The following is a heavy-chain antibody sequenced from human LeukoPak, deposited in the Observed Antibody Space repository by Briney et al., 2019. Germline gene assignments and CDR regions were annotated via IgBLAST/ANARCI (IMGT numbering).Heavy chain of an antibody. J-gene: IGHJ4*02. CDR2: INPNSGGT. Sequence: ASVKVSCKASGYTFTGYYMHWVRQAPGQGLEWMGWINPNSGGTNYAQKFQGRVTMTRDTSISTAYMELSRLRSDDTAAYYCARVYRSSTSCYRSGRLDYWGQGTLVTVSA. D-gene: IGHD2-2*02. V-gene: IGHV1-2*02. CDR3: ARVYRSSTSCYRSGRLDY. CDR1: GYTFTGYY.